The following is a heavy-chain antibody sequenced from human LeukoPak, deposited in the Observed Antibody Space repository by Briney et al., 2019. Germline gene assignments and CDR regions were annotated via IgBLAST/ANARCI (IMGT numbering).Heavy chain of an antibody. D-gene: IGHD3-10*01. CDR1: GYSFTTYW. J-gene: IGHJ4*02. Sequence: GESLKISCKGSGYSFTTYWIAWMRQMPGNGLEWMGIIYPGDSDTRYSPSFQGQVTISADESITTAYLQWSSLKASDTAMYYCARVNYYGSGSFPNFDYWGQGALVTVSS. CDR2: IYPGDSDT. CDR3: ARVNYYGSGSFPNFDY. V-gene: IGHV5-51*01.